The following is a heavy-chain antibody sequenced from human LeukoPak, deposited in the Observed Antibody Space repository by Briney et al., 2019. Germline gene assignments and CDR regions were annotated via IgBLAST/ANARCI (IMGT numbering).Heavy chain of an antibody. J-gene: IGHJ4*02. CDR3: ARGGDSYYFDY. CDR1: GGSFSGYY. CDR2: INHSGST. V-gene: IGHV4-34*01. Sequence: SETLSLTCAVYGGSFSGYYWSWIRRPPGKGLEWIGEINHSGSTNYNPSLKSRVTISVDTSKNQFSLKLSSVTAADTAVYYCARGGDSYYFDYWGQGTLVTVSS. D-gene: IGHD3-10*01.